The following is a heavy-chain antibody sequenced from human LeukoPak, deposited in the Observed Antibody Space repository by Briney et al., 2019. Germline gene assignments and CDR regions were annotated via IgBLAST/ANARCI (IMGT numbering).Heavy chain of an antibody. CDR3: ARGPLIDF. CDR1: GGSFSGYY. J-gene: IGHJ4*02. V-gene: IGHV4-34*01. CDR2: IYHSGST. Sequence: SETLSLTCAVYGGSFSGYYWSWIRQPPGKGLEWIGEIYHSGSTKYNPSLKSRATISVDKSKNQFSLRLSSVTAADTAVYYCARGPLIDFWGQGTLVTVSS.